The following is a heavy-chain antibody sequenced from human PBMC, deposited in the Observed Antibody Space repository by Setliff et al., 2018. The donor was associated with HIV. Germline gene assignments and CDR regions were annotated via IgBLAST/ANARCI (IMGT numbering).Heavy chain of an antibody. Sequence: PGGSLRLSCAASGFTFPTYWISWVRQAPGKGLEWVANIKRDGTETHYVGSVRGRFTISRDNAKNSLHLQMNSLRAEDAAFYYCAREAYDVLTPHAHIDYWGQGVLVTVSS. CDR2: IKRDGTET. CDR3: AREAYDVLTPHAHIDY. CDR1: GFTFPTYW. J-gene: IGHJ4*02. D-gene: IGHD3-9*01. V-gene: IGHV3-7*03.